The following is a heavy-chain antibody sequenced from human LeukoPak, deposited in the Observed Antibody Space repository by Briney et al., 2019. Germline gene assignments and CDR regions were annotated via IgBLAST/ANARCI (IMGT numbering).Heavy chain of an antibody. D-gene: IGHD2-21*01. V-gene: IGHV1-69*05. J-gene: IGHJ3*02. CDR2: IIPIFGTA. Sequence: ASVKVSCKASGGTFSSYAISWVRQAPGQGLEWMGGIIPIFGTANYAQKFQGRVTITTDESTSTAYMELSSLRSEDTAVYYCARESDGCGGDCSYRGDAFDIWGQGTMVTVSS. CDR3: ARESDGCGGDCSYRGDAFDI. CDR1: GGTFSSYA.